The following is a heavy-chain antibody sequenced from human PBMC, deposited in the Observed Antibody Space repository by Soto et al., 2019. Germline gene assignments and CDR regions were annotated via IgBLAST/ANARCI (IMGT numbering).Heavy chain of an antibody. CDR3: ARDMVAYYDSSGYSN. CDR1: GYTFTGYY. CDR2: INPNSGGT. Sequence: ASVKVSCKASGYTFTGYYMHWVRQAPGQGLEWMGWINPNSGGTNYAQKFQGRVTMTRDTSISTAYMELSRLRSDDTAVYYCARDMVAYYDSSGYSNWGQGTLVTVSS. V-gene: IGHV1-2*02. J-gene: IGHJ4*02. D-gene: IGHD3-22*01.